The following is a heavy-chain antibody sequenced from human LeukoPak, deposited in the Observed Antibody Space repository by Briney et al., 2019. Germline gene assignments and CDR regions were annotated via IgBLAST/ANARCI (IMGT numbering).Heavy chain of an antibody. CDR3: ARSSLIAPGDY. CDR1: GFTVSSNY. Sequence: SGGSLRLSCAASGFTVSSNYMSWVRQAPGKGLEWVSVIYSGGSTYYADSVKGRFTISRDNSKNTLYLQMNSLRAEDTAVYYCARSSLIAPGDYWGQGTLVTVSS. CDR2: IYSGGST. J-gene: IGHJ4*02. V-gene: IGHV3-53*01. D-gene: IGHD6-6*01.